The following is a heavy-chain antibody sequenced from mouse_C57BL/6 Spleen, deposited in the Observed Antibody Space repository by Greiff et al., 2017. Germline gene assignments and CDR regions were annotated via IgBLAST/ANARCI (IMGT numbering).Heavy chain of an antibody. V-gene: IGHV1-80*01. Sequence: LVESGAELVKPGASVKISCKASGYAFSSYWMNWVKQRPGKGLEWIGQIYPGDGDTNYNGKFKGKATLTADKSSSTAYMQLSSLTSEDSAVYFCARSRGSSDWYFDVWGTGTTVTVSS. J-gene: IGHJ1*03. D-gene: IGHD1-1*01. CDR2: IYPGDGDT. CDR1: GYAFSSYW. CDR3: ARSRGSSDWYFDV.